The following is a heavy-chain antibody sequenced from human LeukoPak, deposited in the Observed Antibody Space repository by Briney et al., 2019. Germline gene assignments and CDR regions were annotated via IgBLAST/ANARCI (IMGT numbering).Heavy chain of an antibody. Sequence: GGSLRLSCAASGFTFSTYTMNWVRQAPGKGLEWISSITGSSYIYYADSVKGRFTISRDNAKNSLYLQMNSLRAEDTAVYYCARHAGGSGSYSLDYWGQGTLVTVSS. CDR1: GFTFSTYT. V-gene: IGHV3-21*01. CDR3: ARHAGGSGSYSLDY. J-gene: IGHJ4*02. D-gene: IGHD3-10*01. CDR2: ITGSSYI.